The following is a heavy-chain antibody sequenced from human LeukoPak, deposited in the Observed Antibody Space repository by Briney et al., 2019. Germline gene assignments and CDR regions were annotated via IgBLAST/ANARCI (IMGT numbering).Heavy chain of an antibody. CDR2: ISSGSSYI. J-gene: IGHJ4*02. CDR3: ARAAGDSSGYYHESYYFDY. CDR1: GFTFSSYS. D-gene: IGHD3-22*01. V-gene: IGHV3-21*01. Sequence: GGSLRLSCAASGFTFSSYSMNWVRQAPGKGLEWVSSISSGSSYIYYADSVKGRFTISRDNAKNSLYLQMNSLRAEDTAVYYCARAAGDSSGYYHESYYFDYWGQGTLVTVSS.